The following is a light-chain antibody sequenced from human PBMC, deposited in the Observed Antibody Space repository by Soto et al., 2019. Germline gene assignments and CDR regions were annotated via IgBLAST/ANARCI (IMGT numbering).Light chain of an antibody. CDR2: GTS. J-gene: IGKJ1*01. CDR3: QEYGTSRT. V-gene: IGKV3-20*01. Sequence: EIVFTQSPDTLSFSPGEKATLPCRGSQSVSSTYLAWYQQRPGQAPRLLIYGTSSRATGIPDRFSGSGSGTDFTLTISRLEPEDFAVYYCQEYGTSRTFGQGTKVDIK. CDR1: QSVSSTY.